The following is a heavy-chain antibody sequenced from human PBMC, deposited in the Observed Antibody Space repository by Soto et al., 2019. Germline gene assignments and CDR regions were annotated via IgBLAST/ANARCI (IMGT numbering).Heavy chain of an antibody. CDR2: IDPSDSYT. CDR3: ARPQAYSSWDGMDV. Sequence: PVESLRISWKGSGYSFTSYWISWVRQMPGKGLEWMGRIDPSDSYTNYSPSFQGHVTISADKSISTAYLQWSSLKASDTAMYYCARPQAYSSWDGMDVWGQGTTVTVSS. CDR1: GYSFTSYW. J-gene: IGHJ6*02. V-gene: IGHV5-10-1*01. D-gene: IGHD6-6*01.